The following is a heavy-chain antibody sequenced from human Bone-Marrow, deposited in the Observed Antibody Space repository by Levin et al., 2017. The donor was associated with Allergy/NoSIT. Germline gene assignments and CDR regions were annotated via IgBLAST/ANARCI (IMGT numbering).Heavy chain of an antibody. CDR1: GYTLTELS. Sequence: ASVKVSCKVSGYTLTELSMHWVRQAPGKGLEWMGGFDPEDGETIYAQKFQGRVTMTEDTSTDTAYMELSSLRSEDTAVYYCATEGYCSGGSCSGVVGWFDPWGQGTLVTVSS. D-gene: IGHD2-15*01. CDR2: FDPEDGET. J-gene: IGHJ5*02. V-gene: IGHV1-24*01. CDR3: ATEGYCSGGSCSGVVGWFDP.